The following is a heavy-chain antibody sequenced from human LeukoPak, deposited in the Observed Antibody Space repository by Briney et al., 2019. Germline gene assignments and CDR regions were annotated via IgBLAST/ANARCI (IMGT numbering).Heavy chain of an antibody. D-gene: IGHD5-18*01. CDR3: AKGAGGFSYYNWFDP. CDR1: GGSISSSPYY. CDR2: IYYSGTT. V-gene: IGHV4-39*07. J-gene: IGHJ5*02. Sequence: SETLSLTCTGSGGSISSSPYYWGWIRQPPGKGLEWIGSIYYSGTTHYSPSLESRVTISVDTSKNQFSLKVASVTAADTAIYYCAKGAGGFSYYNWFDPWGQGTLVTVSS.